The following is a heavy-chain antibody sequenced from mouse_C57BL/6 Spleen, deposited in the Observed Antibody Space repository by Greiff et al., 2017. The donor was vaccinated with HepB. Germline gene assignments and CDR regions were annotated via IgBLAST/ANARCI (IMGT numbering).Heavy chain of an antibody. J-gene: IGHJ4*01. D-gene: IGHD2-5*01. V-gene: IGHV5-17*01. CDR1: GFTFSDYG. Sequence: EVKLVESGGGLVKPGGSLKLSCAASGFTFSDYGMHWVRQAPEKGLEWVAYISSGSSTIYYADTVKGRFTFSRDNAKNTLFLQMTSLRSEDTAMYYGARDDYSKAMYYWGQGTSVTVSS. CDR2: ISSGSSTI. CDR3: ARDDYSKAMYY.